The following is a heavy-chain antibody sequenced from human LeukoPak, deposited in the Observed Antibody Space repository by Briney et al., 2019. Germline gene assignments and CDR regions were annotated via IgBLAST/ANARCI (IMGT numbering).Heavy chain of an antibody. CDR1: GGSISSYY. V-gene: IGHV4-4*07. CDR2: IYTSGST. Sequence: SETLSLTCTVSGGSISSYYWSWIRQPAGKGLEWIGRIYTSGSTNYNPSLKSRVTMSVDTSKNQFSLKLSSMTAADTAVYYCARGIGFWSGYYTRYYYMDVWGRGTTVTVSS. J-gene: IGHJ6*03. D-gene: IGHD3-3*01. CDR3: ARGIGFWSGYYTRYYYMDV.